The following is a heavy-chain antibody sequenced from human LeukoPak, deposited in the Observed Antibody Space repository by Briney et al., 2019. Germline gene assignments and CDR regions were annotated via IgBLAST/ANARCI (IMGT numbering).Heavy chain of an antibody. Sequence: SDPLSLLCSVSIRFISSSSYYWGWVRRPPAEGLEWLGSIYYSGSTYYNPSLKSRVSISVYTSKNQFSLKLTSVTAADTAVYYRARDARVQKWFGELLKTTTYYFDDSGQGTLVTVSS. CDR2: IYYSGST. J-gene: IGHJ4*03. D-gene: IGHD3-10*01. CDR3: ARDARVQKWFGELLKTTTYYFDD. V-gene: IGHV4-39*07. CDR1: IRFISSSSYY.